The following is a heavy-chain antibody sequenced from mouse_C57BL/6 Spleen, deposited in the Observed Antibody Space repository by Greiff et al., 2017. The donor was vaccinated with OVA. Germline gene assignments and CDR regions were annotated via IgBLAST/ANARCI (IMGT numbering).Heavy chain of an antibody. CDR1: GFSLTSYG. CDR2: IWRGGST. Sequence: QVQLQQSGPGLVQPSQSLSITCTVSGFSLTSYGVHWVRQSPGKGLEWLGVIWRGGSTDYNAAFMSRLSITKDNSKSQVFFKMNSLQADDTGIYYCAKNRATETGDAMGYWGQRASVTFSS. J-gene: IGHJ4*01. V-gene: IGHV2-5*01. D-gene: IGHD4-1*02. CDR3: AKNRATETGDAMGY.